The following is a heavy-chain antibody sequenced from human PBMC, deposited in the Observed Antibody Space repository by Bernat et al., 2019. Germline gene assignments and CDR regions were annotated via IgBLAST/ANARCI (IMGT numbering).Heavy chain of an antibody. CDR2: IYSGGRT. CDR1: GIIVSSNY. V-gene: IGHV3-53*05. CDR3: ARDSSPTTVTTFEDALDI. D-gene: IGHD1/OR15-1a*01. J-gene: IGHJ3*02. Sequence: EVQLVETGGDLIQPGGSLRLSCAASGIIVSSNYMSWIRQAPGKGLEWVSVIYSGGRTYYAESVKGRFTISRDNSKNTVYLQMNSLRVDDTAVYYCARDSSPTTVTTFEDALDIWGQGTVVTVSS.